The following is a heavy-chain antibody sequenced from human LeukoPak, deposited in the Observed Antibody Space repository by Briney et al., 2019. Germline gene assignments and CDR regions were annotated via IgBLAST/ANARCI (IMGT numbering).Heavy chain of an antibody. D-gene: IGHD2-2*01. V-gene: IGHV3-23*01. CDR2: ISGSGGST. J-gene: IGHJ4*02. CDR3: ARAPPYCSSTSCYYYFDY. Sequence: GGSLRLSCAASGFTFSSYAMSWVRQAPGKGLEWVSAISGSGGSTYYADSVKGRFTISRDNSKNTLYLQMNSLRAEDTAVYYCARAPPYCSSTSCYYYFDYWGQGTLVTVSS. CDR1: GFTFSSYA.